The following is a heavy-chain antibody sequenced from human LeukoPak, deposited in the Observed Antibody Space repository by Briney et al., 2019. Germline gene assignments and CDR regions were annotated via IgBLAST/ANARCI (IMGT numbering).Heavy chain of an antibody. CDR1: GFTSSSYA. CDR3: AKPPVAAAGTFDY. Sequence: PGGSLRLSCAASGFTSSSYAMSWVRQAPGKGLEWVSAISGSGSSTYYADSVKGRFTISRDNSKNTLYLQMNSLRAEDTAVYYCAKPPVAAAGTFDYWGQGTLVTVSS. CDR2: ISGSGSST. V-gene: IGHV3-23*01. D-gene: IGHD6-13*01. J-gene: IGHJ4*02.